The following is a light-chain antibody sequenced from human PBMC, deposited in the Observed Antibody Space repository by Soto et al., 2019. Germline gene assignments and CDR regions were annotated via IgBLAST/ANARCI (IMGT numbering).Light chain of an antibody. CDR2: GAS. CDR1: QSVSSSY. J-gene: IGKJ2*01. CDR3: HQSGSSPYT. Sequence: EIVLTQSPGTLTLSPGERATLSCRASQSVSSSYLAWYQQKPGQAPRTIIYGASSMATGIPDRFSGSGSGTDFTLTISTLEPEDFAPYYCHQSGSSPYTFGQGTKLEIK. V-gene: IGKV3-20*01.